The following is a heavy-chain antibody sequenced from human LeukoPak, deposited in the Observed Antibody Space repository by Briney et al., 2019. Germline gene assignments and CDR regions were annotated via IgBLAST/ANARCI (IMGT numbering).Heavy chain of an antibody. Sequence: SETLSLTCTVSGGSISIHYWSWIRQPPGKGLEWIGYIYYSGSPNYNPSLKSRVTISVDTSKNQFSLKLSSVTAADTAVYYCARGAILGYCSSTSCWDHDAFDIWGQGTMVTVSS. V-gene: IGHV4-59*11. CDR1: GGSISIHY. J-gene: IGHJ3*02. D-gene: IGHD2-2*01. CDR2: IYYSGSP. CDR3: ARGAILGYCSSTSCWDHDAFDI.